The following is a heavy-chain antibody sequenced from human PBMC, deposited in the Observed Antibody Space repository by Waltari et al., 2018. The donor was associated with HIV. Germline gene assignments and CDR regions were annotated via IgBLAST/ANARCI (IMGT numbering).Heavy chain of an antibody. D-gene: IGHD3-10*01. CDR1: GGSISSSSYY. CDR3: ARLYYRAAPSYYYYYYGMDV. CDR2: IYYSGST. J-gene: IGHJ6*02. Sequence: QLQLQESGPGLVKPSETLSLTCTVSGGSISSSSYYWGWIRQPPGKGLEWIGSIYYSGSTSYNPSLKSRVTISVDTSKNQFSLKLSSVTAADTAVYYCARLYYRAAPSYYYYYYGMDVWGQGTTVTVSS. V-gene: IGHV4-39*01.